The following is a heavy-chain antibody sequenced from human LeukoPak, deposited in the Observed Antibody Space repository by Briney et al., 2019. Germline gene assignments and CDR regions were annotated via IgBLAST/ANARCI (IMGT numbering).Heavy chain of an antibody. V-gene: IGHV1-24*01. CDR2: FDPEDGET. Sequence: ASVKVSCKVSGYTLTELSMHWVRQAPGKGLEWMGGFDPEDGETIYAQKFQGRVTMTEDTSTDTAYMELSSLRSEDTAVYYCATDLRFGELAHYYYGMDVWGQGTTVTVSS. CDR1: GYTLTELS. CDR3: ATDLRFGELAHYYYGMDV. D-gene: IGHD3-10*01. J-gene: IGHJ6*02.